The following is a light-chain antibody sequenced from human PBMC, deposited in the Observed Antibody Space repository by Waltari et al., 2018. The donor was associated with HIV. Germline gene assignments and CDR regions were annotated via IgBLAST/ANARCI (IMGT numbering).Light chain of an antibody. J-gene: IGKJ2*01. V-gene: IGKV4-1*01. CDR1: QSVLYSSNNKNY. Sequence: DIVMTQSPDSLVVSLGERATINCKSSQSVLYSSNNKNYLAWYQQQPGQPPKLLIYWASTRESGVPDRFSGSGSGTDFTLTISSLQAEDVAVYYCQQYYSTPRTFGQGTKLEIK. CDR2: WAS. CDR3: QQYYSTPRT.